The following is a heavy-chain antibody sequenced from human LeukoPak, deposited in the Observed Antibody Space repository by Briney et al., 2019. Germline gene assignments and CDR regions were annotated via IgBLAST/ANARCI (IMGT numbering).Heavy chain of an antibody. D-gene: IGHD1-26*01. V-gene: IGHV3-23*01. CDR1: GFTFSNSA. CDR2: ISGSGGST. CDR3: AKVDGGRYSNFDY. Sequence: GGSLRLSCAASGFTFSNSAMSWVRQAPGKGLERVSAISGSGGSTYYADSVKGRFTISRDNSKNTLYLQMNSLRAEDTAVYYCAKVDGGRYSNFDYWGQGTLVTVSS. J-gene: IGHJ4*02.